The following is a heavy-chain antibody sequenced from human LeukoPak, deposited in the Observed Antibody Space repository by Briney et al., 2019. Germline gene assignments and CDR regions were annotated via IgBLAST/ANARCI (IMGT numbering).Heavy chain of an antibody. CDR1: GGSISSYY. D-gene: IGHD6-19*01. CDR3: ARHITGYSSGWYQIPDAFNI. V-gene: IGHV4-59*08. Sequence: TSETLSLTCTVSGGSISSYYWSWIRQPPGKGLEWIGYIYYSGSTNYNPSLKSRVTISVDTSKNQFSLKLSSVTAADTAAYYCARHITGYSSGWYQIPDAFNIWGQGTMVTVSS. CDR2: IYYSGST. J-gene: IGHJ3*02.